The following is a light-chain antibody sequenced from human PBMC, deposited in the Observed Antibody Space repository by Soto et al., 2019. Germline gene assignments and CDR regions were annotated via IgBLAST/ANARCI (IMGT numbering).Light chain of an antibody. J-gene: IGKJ5*01. CDR1: PSVSRGY. Sequence: EIVLTQSPGTLSLSPGDGATLSCRASPSVSRGYLAWYQQKPGQAPRLLIRDTSTRAAGIPARFSGSGSETDFTLTISRVEPEDFAVYYCQHHGAPPLTFGQGTRLEIK. CDR3: QHHGAPPLT. V-gene: IGKV3-20*01. CDR2: DTS.